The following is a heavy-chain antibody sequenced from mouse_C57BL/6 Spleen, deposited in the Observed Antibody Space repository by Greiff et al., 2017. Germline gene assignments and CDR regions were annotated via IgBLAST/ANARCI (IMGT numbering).Heavy chain of an antibody. V-gene: IGHV2-3*01. CDR2: IWGDGST. CDR3: ARGDYINLYQFDY. J-gene: IGHJ2*01. Sequence: VQLQQSGPGLVAPSQSLSITCTVSGFSFTSYGVSWVRQPPGQGLEWLGVIWGDGSTKYRAALISSLSISEENSKSQVFLKLSSLQTDDTATYYFARGDYINLYQFDYGGQGTTLTVSS. CDR1: GFSFTSYG. D-gene: IGHD2-5*01.